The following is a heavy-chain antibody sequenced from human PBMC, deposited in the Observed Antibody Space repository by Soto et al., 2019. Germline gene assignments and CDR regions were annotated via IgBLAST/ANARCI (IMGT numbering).Heavy chain of an antibody. J-gene: IGHJ6*02. CDR3: ASEKSSYGMDV. CDR1: GYTFTSYD. CDR2: MNPNSGNT. V-gene: IGHV1-8*01. Sequence: QVKLVQSGAEVKKPGASVKVSCKASGYTFTSYDINWVRQATGQGREWMGWMNPNSGNTGYAQKFQGRVNMTRNTCISTAYMELSSLRSGDTAVYYCASEKSSYGMDVWGQGTTVTVSS.